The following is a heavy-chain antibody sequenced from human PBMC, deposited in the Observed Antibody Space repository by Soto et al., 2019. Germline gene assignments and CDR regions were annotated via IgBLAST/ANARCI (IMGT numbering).Heavy chain of an antibody. CDR3: AATPDYYDSSGYYSRSAFDI. Sequence: PGWSLRLSCAASGFTVSSNYMSWVRQAPGKGLEWVSVIYSGGSTYYADPVEGRLTISRDNSKNTLYLQMNSLRAEDTAVYYCAATPDYYDSSGYYSRSAFDISGQGTMVTVSS. D-gene: IGHD3-22*01. CDR1: GFTVSSNY. CDR2: IYSGGST. V-gene: IGHV3-53*01. J-gene: IGHJ3*02.